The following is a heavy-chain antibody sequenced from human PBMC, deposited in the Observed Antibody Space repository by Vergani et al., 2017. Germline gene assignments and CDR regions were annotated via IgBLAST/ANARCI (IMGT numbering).Heavy chain of an antibody. CDR2: ISAYNGNT. J-gene: IGHJ6*02. CDR1: GYTFTSYG. CDR3: ARDYKGRLRFLEWLSVRMDV. Sequence: QVQLVQSGAEVKKPGASVKVSCKASGYTFTSYGISWVRQAPGQGLEWMGWISAYNGNTNYAQKLQGRVTMTTDTSTSTAYMELRSLRSDDTAVYYCARDYKGRLRFLEWLSVRMDVWGQGTTVTVSS. D-gene: IGHD3-3*01. V-gene: IGHV1-18*04.